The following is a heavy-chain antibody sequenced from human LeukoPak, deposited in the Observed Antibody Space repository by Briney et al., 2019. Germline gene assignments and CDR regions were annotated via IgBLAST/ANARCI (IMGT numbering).Heavy chain of an antibody. D-gene: IGHD5-24*01. CDR2: IIPIFGTA. Sequence: ASVKVSCKASGGTFSSYAISWVRQAPGQGLEWMGGIIPIFGTANYAQKFQGRVTITADESTSTAYMELSSLRSEDTAVYYCARDPSVNSEMATNGDYWGQGTLVTVSS. CDR3: ARDPSVNSEMATNGDY. V-gene: IGHV1-69*13. J-gene: IGHJ4*02. CDR1: GGTFSSYA.